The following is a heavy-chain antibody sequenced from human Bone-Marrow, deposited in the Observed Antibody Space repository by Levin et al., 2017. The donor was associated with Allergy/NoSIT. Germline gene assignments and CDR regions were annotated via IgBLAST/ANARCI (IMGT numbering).Heavy chain of an antibody. J-gene: IGHJ4*02. CDR2: VHYTGSS. V-gene: IGHV4-59*01. Sequence: SETLSLTCAVSGGSISNFYWTWIRQTPGVGLGWIGHVHYTGSSTYNPSLKTRLTISVDTSRNQFSLSLRSLSSADTAVYYCARGAGYGDYFDSWGQGTLVTVSS. CDR1: GGSISNFY. D-gene: IGHD4-17*01. CDR3: ARGAGYGDYFDS.